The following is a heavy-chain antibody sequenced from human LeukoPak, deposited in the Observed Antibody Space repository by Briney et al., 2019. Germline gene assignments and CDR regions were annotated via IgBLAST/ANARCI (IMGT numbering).Heavy chain of an antibody. CDR1: GGSISSYY. Sequence: SETLSLTCTVSGGSISSYYWSWIRQPAGKGLEWIGRIYTSGSTNYNPSLKSRVTMSEDTSKNQFSLKLSSVTAADTAVYYCARGYSSSSRFDYWGQGTLVTVSS. D-gene: IGHD6-6*01. CDR3: ARGYSSSSRFDY. V-gene: IGHV4-4*07. J-gene: IGHJ4*02. CDR2: IYTSGST.